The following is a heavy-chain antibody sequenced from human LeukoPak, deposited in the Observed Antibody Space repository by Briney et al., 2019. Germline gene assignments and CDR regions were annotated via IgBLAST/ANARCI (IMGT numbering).Heavy chain of an antibody. Sequence: PSETLSLTCTVSGGSISSYYWSWIRQPAGKGLEWIGRIYTSGSTNYNPSLKSRVTMSVDTSKNQFSLKLSSVTAADTAVYYCARATPIVDNYYYMDVWGKDTTVTVPS. J-gene: IGHJ6*03. CDR1: GGSISSYY. CDR3: ARATPIVDNYYYMDV. V-gene: IGHV4-4*07. D-gene: IGHD3-22*01. CDR2: IYTSGST.